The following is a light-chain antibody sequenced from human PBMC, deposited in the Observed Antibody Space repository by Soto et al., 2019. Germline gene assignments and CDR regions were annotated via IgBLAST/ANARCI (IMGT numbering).Light chain of an antibody. Sequence: ESVLTQSPGTLSLSPGERAIISCRASQNIRKNYLAWYQQKSGQAPRLLIFGASSRATGIPDRFSGSGSGTDFTLTISRLEPEDFAVYYCQQHGISHITFGQGTRLESK. CDR3: QQHGISHIT. V-gene: IGKV3-20*01. CDR2: GAS. J-gene: IGKJ5*01. CDR1: QNIRKNY.